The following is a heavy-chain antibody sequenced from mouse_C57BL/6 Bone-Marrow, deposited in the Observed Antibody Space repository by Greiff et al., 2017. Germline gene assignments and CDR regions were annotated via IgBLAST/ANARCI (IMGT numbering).Heavy chain of an antibody. D-gene: IGHD2-4*01. CDR1: GYTFTSYG. CDR2: IYIGNGYT. J-gene: IGHJ3*01. Sequence: VQLQQSGAELVRPGSSVKMSCKTSGYTFTSYGINWVKQRSGQGLEWIGYIYIGNGYTEYNEKFKGKATLTSDTSSSTAYMQLSSLTSEDSAIYLCARAGELRRALAWFAYWSQGTLVTVSA. CDR3: ARAGELRRALAWFAY. V-gene: IGHV1-58*01.